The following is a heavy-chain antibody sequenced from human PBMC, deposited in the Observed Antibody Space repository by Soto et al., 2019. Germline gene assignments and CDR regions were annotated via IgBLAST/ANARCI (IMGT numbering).Heavy chain of an antibody. Sequence: GDSLKISCTVYAYSFSSYWFGWLRQMPGKVLEWMGVIYPGDPDTRYSPSFECQASISAEKCTSSAYLQWDSLKASETAIYDCARHPTGMKYGDKGPHDPFESWGQGALVTVAS. J-gene: IGHJ3*02. CDR2: IYPGDPDT. D-gene: IGHD2-21*01. CDR1: AYSFSSYW. CDR3: ARHPTGMKYGDKGPHDPFES. V-gene: IGHV5-51*01.